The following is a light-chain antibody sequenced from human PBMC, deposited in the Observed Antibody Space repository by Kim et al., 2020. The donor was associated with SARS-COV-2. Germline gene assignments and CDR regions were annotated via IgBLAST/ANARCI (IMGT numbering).Light chain of an antibody. V-gene: IGLV3-19*01. CDR1: SLRSYY. CDR2: GKN. CDR3: NSLDSSGNHLV. Sequence: SSELTQDPAVSVALGQTVRITCQGDSLRSYYASWYQQKPGQAPVLVIYGKNNRPSGIPDRFSCSSSGNTASLTITGAQAEDEADYYCNSLDSSGNHLVFG. J-gene: IGLJ3*02.